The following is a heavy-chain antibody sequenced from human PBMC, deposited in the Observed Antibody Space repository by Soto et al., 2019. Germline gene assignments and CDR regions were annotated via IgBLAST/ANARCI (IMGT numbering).Heavy chain of an antibody. CDR2: IYSGGST. CDR1: GFTVSSNY. J-gene: IGHJ4*02. CDR3: ARALSGYYLSFDY. D-gene: IGHD3-22*01. Sequence: GGSLRLSCAASGFTVSSNYMSWVCQAPGKGLEWVSVIYSGGSTYYADSVKGRFTISRDNSKNTLYLQMNSLRAEDTAVYYCARALSGYYLSFDYWGQGTLVTVSS. V-gene: IGHV3-53*01.